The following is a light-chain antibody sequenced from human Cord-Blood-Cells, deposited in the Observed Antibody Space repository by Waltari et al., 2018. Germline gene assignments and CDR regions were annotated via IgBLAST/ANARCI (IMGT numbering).Light chain of an antibody. V-gene: IGLV2-14*03. J-gene: IGLJ3*02. CDR2: DVS. CDR3: SSYTSSSTLWV. CDR1: SSDVGGYNY. Sequence: QSALTQPASVSGSPGQSITLPCTGTSSDVGGYNYVSWYQQHPGKAPKIMIYDVSNRPSGVSNRFSGSKSGNTASLTISGLQAEDEADYYCSSYTSSSTLWVFGGGTKLTVL.